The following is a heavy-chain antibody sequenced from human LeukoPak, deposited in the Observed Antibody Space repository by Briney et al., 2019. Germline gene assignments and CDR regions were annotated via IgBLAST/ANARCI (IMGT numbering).Heavy chain of an antibody. J-gene: IGHJ4*02. CDR2: IYYSGST. Sequence: SETLSLTCTVSGGSISSYYWSWIRQPPGKGLEWIGYIYYSGSTNYNPSLKSRVTISVDTSKNQFSLKLSSVTAADTAVYYCARGRIQPGDYWGQGTLVTVSS. D-gene: IGHD5-18*01. V-gene: IGHV4-59*01. CDR1: GGSISSYY. CDR3: ARGRIQPGDY.